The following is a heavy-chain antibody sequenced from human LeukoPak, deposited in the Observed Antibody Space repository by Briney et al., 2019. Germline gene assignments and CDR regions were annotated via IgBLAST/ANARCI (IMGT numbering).Heavy chain of an antibody. CDR1: GFTVSSNY. CDR2: IYSGGST. V-gene: IGHV3-66*01. J-gene: IGHJ3*02. CDR3: ARDLPRIAAGDI. Sequence: QAGGSLRLSCAASGFTVSSNYMSWVRQAPGKGLEWVSVIYSGGSTYYADSVKGRFTISRDNSKNTLYLQMNSLRAEDTAVYYCARDLPRIAAGDIWGQGTMVTVSS. D-gene: IGHD6-13*01.